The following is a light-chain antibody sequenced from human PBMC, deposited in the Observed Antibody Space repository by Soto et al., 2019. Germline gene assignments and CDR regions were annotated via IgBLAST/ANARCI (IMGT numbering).Light chain of an antibody. CDR3: CSYAGSYTLV. V-gene: IGLV2-11*01. Sequence: QSALTQPRSVSGSPGQSVTISCTGTSSDVGGYNYVSWYQQHPGKAPKLMIYDVSKRPSVVPDRFSGSKSGNTASLTISGLQAEDEADYYCCSYAGSYTLVFGGGTKRTVL. J-gene: IGLJ2*01. CDR2: DVS. CDR1: SSDVGGYNY.